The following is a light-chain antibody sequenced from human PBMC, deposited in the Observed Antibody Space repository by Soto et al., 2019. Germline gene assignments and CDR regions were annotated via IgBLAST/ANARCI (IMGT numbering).Light chain of an antibody. J-gene: IGLJ2*01. Sequence: QAVVTXEXSLTXSPGGTXXLXXXSSTXAVTSGHYPYWFQQKPGQAPRTLIXXTSNKHSWTPARFSGSLLGGKAALTLSGAQPEDEAEYYCLLSYSGAHVVFGGGTKVTVL. CDR2: XTS. CDR1: TXAVTSGHY. CDR3: LLSYSGAHVV. V-gene: IGLV7-46*01.